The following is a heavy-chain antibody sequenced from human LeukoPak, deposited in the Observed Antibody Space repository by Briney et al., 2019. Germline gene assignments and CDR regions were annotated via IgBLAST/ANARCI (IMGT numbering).Heavy chain of an antibody. V-gene: IGHV1-46*01. CDR2: INPSGGST. CDR1: GGTFSSYA. J-gene: IGHJ4*02. D-gene: IGHD1-26*01. Sequence: ASVKVSCKASGGTFSSYAISWVRQAPGQGLEWMGIINPSGGSTSYAQKFQGRVTMTRDTSTSTVYTELSSLRSEDTAVYYCARVGLKWELPFDYWGQGTLVTVSS. CDR3: ARVGLKWELPFDY.